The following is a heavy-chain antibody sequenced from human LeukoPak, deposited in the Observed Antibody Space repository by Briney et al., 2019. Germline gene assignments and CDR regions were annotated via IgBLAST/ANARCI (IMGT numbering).Heavy chain of an antibody. D-gene: IGHD3-10*01. CDR2: IYPGDSDT. CDR1: GYSFTSYW. V-gene: IGHV5-51*01. J-gene: IGHJ4*02. Sequence: GESLKISCKGSGYSFTSYWSGWVRQMPGKGLEWMGIIYPGDSDTRYSPSFQGQVTISADKSISTAYLQWSSLKASDTAMYYCARLKKPDGSGSYSQYWGQGTLVTVSS. CDR3: ARLKKPDGSGSYSQY.